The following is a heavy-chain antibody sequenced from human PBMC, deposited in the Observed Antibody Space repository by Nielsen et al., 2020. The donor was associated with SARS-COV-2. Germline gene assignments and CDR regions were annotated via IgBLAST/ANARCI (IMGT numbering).Heavy chain of an antibody. D-gene: IGHD6-13*01. CDR2: IYYSGST. V-gene: IGHV4-39*01. CDR3: ARRGTIAAAGVYYYYYGMDV. J-gene: IGHJ6*02. Sequence: SDTLSLTCTVSGCSISSSSYYWGWIRQPPGKGLEWIGSIYYSGSTYYNPSLKSRVTISVDTSKNQFSLKLSSVTAADTAVYYCARRGTIAAAGVYYYYYGMDVWGQGTTVTVSS. CDR1: GCSISSSSYY.